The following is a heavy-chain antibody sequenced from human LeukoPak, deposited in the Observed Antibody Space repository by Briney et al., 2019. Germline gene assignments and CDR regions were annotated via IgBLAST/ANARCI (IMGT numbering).Heavy chain of an antibody. CDR2: ISAYNGNT. Sequence: GALVKVCCKASGYTFTSYGISWVRQAPGHGLEWMGGISAYNGNTNYGQQFQGRVTMTKDASKSTAYMELRSKGSDDTAVYYCARLLRGYDRLNFDYWGQGTLVTVSS. V-gene: IGHV1-18*01. CDR1: GYTFTSYG. CDR3: ARLLRGYDRLNFDY. D-gene: IGHD5-12*01. J-gene: IGHJ4*02.